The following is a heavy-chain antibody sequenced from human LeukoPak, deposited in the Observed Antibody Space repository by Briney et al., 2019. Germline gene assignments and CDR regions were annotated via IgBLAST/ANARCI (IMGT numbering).Heavy chain of an antibody. Sequence: SETLSLTCIVCGGSISSYYWRWIRQPPGKGLEWMEYIHSSGSKNYNPSLKSRITISVDTSKNQFSLKLTSVTAADTAVYYCARDYGDYEFIEWGQGTLVTVSS. CDR2: IHSSGSK. V-gene: IGHV4-59*01. CDR3: ARDYGDYEFIE. J-gene: IGHJ4*02. D-gene: IGHD4-17*01. CDR1: GGSISSYY.